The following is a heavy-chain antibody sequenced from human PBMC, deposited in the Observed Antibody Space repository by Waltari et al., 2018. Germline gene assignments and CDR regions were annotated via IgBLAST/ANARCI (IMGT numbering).Heavy chain of an antibody. V-gene: IGHV4-39*01. D-gene: IGHD2-15*01. Sequence: QLQLQESGPGLVKPSETLSLTCTVSGGSVGSSNYYWGWVRQPPGKGLQWIGNVYYSGTTHYNPSLKSRATISVDTSKNQFSLKLTSVTAADTAVYYCARHCIARRGIVVVIPATRVDYWGQGTLVTASS. CDR1: GGSVGSSNYY. CDR3: ARHCIARRGIVVVIPATRVDY. J-gene: IGHJ4*02. CDR2: VYYSGTT.